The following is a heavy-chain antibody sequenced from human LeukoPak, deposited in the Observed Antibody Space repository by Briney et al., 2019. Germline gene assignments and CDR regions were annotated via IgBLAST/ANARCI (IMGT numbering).Heavy chain of an antibody. J-gene: IGHJ4*02. D-gene: IGHD3-22*01. CDR3: AKAYYYDSSGYYALDY. CDR2: ISGSGGST. CDR1: GFTFSSYA. Sequence: TGGSLRLSCAASGFTFSSYAMSWVRQAPGKGLEWVSAISGSGGSTYYADSVKGRFTISRDNSKNTLYLQMNSLRAEDTAVYYCAKAYYYDSSGYYALDYWGQGTLVTVSS. V-gene: IGHV3-23*01.